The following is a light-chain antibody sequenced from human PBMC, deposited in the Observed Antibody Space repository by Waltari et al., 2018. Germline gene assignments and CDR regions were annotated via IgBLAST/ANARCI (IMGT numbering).Light chain of an antibody. J-gene: IGLJ3*02. Sequence: QSALTQHHSASGTPGQRVTISCSGRNSNIGSNNVHCYQKLPGMAPKLLIYMNNQRPSGVPDRFSGSRSGTSASLAISGLQSEDEADYYCAAWDDSLNGYWVFGGGTKLTVL. CDR3: AAWDDSLNGYWV. CDR1: NSNIGSNN. V-gene: IGLV1-44*01. CDR2: MNN.